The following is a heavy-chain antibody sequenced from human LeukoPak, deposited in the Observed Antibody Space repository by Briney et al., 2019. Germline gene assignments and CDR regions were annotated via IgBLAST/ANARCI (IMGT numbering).Heavy chain of an antibody. CDR3: ARTTTVASYYYYGMDV. V-gene: IGHV4-59*01. J-gene: IGHJ6*02. D-gene: IGHD4-23*01. CDR1: GGSISSYY. CDR2: IYYSGST. Sequence: PSETLSLTCTVSGGSISSYYWSWIRQPPGKGLEWIGYIYYSGSTNYNPSLKSRVTISVDTSKHQFSLKLSSVTAADTAVYYCARTTTVASYYYYGMDVWGQGTTVTVSS.